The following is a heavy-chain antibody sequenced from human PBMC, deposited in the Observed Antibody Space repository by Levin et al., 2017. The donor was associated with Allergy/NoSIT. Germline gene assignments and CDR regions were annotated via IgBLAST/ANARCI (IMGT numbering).Heavy chain of an antibody. CDR1: GFTFSSYW. J-gene: IGHJ4*02. CDR2: INSDGSST. Sequence: GGSLRLSCAASGFTFSSYWMHWVRQAPGKGLVWVSRINSDGSSTSYADSVKGRFTISRDNAKNTLYLQMNSLRAEDTAVYYCAREPRRGAAGPFDYWGQGTLVTVSS. CDR3: AREPRRGAAGPFDY. V-gene: IGHV3-74*01. D-gene: IGHD6-13*01.